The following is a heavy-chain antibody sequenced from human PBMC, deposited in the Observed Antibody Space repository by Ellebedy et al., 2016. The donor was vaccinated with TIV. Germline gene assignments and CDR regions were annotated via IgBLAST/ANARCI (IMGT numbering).Heavy chain of an antibody. D-gene: IGHD5-12*01. CDR3: TREGGYDFLGPRRRFWFNP. CDR2: IRSKAYGGTT. J-gene: IGHJ5*02. CDR1: GFTFGDYA. V-gene: IGHV3-49*03. Sequence: GGSLRLXXTASGFTFGDYAMSWFRQAPGKGLEWVGFIRSKAYGGTTEYAASVKGRFTISRDDSKSIAYLQMNSLKTEDTAVYYCTREGGYDFLGPRRRFWFNPWGQGTLVTVSS.